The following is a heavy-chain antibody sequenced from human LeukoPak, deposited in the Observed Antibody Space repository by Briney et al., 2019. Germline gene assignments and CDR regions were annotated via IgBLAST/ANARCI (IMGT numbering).Heavy chain of an antibody. Sequence: GGSLRLSCAASGFTFSSYAMSWVRQAPGKGLEWVSAISGSGGSTYYADSVKGRFTISRDNSEDTLYLQMNSLRAEDTAVYYCAKDVVGATMNYFDYWGQGTLVTVSS. J-gene: IGHJ4*02. CDR2: ISGSGGST. D-gene: IGHD1-26*01. V-gene: IGHV3-23*01. CDR3: AKDVVGATMNYFDY. CDR1: GFTFSSYA.